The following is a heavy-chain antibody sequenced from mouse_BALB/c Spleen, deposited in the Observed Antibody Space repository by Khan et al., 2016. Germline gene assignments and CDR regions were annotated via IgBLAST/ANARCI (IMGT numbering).Heavy chain of an antibody. Sequence: EVQLQESGPGLMKPSQSLSLTCTVTGYSITSDYAWNWIRQFPGNKLEWMGYIIYSGSTTYTPSLKSRISITRDTSKNQFSLQLNSVTIEDTATYYCASDGPNYAMDYWGQGTSVTVSS. CDR1: GYSITSDYA. D-gene: IGHD2-3*01. CDR3: ASDGPNYAMDY. J-gene: IGHJ4*01. CDR2: IIYSGST. V-gene: IGHV3-2*02.